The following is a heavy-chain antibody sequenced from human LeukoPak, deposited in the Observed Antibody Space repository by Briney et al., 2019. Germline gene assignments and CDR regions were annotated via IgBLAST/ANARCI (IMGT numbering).Heavy chain of an antibody. Sequence: PGGSLRLSCAASGFTFSSYAMRWDRQAPGKGLKWVSVISGSGGTTYYADSVKGRFAISRDTSKNTLYLQMNNLRAEDTAVYYCAKEADNSGWYVDFWGQGTLVTVSS. CDR2: ISGSGGTT. J-gene: IGHJ4*02. CDR3: AKEADNSGWYVDF. CDR1: GFTFSSYA. D-gene: IGHD6-19*01. V-gene: IGHV3-23*01.